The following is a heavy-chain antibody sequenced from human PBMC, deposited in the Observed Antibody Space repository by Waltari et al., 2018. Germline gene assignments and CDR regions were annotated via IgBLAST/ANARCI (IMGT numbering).Heavy chain of an antibody. J-gene: IGHJ5*02. V-gene: IGHV4-38-2*02. CDR1: GDSITSGYY. D-gene: IGHD3-9*01. Sequence: QVQLRESGPGLVKPWETLSLTCGISGDSITSGYYWGWVRQPPGKGLEWIGFIYHNGAAHYNPSLKSRVTMSVDTPMNQLSLTLTSVTAADTAVYYCVRDPRYYNNDYFDPWGPGTLVTVSS. CDR2: IYHNGAA. CDR3: VRDPRYYNNDYFDP.